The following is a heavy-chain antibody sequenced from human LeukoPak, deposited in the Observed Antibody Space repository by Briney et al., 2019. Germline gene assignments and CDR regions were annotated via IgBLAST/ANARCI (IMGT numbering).Heavy chain of an antibody. CDR2: IYYSGTT. CDR3: AVYYYGP. V-gene: IGHV4-30-4*01. CDR1: GGSISSGDYY. D-gene: IGHD3-10*01. J-gene: IGHJ4*02. Sequence: PSETLSLTCTVSGGSISSGDYYWRWIRQPPGKGLEWIGYIYYSGTTYYKPSLKSRVTISVDTSKNQFSLKLSSVTAADTAVYYCAVYYYGPWGQGTLVTVSS.